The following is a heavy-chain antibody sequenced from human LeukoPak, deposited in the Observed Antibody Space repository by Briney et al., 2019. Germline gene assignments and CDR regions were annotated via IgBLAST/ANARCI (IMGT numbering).Heavy chain of an antibody. V-gene: IGHV1-18*01. Sequence: ASVKVSCKASGYTFTSYGISWVRQAPGQGLEWMGWISAYNGNTNYAQKLQGRVTMTTDTSTSTAYMELRSLRSDDTAVYYCARTDGDFWSGYQEDYWGQGTLVTVSS. CDR2: ISAYNGNT. CDR1: GYTFTSYG. CDR3: ARTDGDFWSGYQEDY. D-gene: IGHD3-3*01. J-gene: IGHJ4*02.